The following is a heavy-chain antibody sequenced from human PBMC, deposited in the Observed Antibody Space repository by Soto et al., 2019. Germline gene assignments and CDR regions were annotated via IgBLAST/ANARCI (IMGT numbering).Heavy chain of an antibody. CDR2: IIPIAAIA. D-gene: IGHD3-10*01. J-gene: IGHJ5*02. Sequence: QVQLVQSGAEVKKPGSSVKVSCKASGGTFSRYTINWVRQAPGQGLEWMGRIIPIAAIANYTQNFQGRVTITVDKSSNTAYMELSSRRSDDTAVYYCARGSTIVRGAPSWFDPWGQGTLVTVSS. V-gene: IGHV1-69*02. CDR3: ARGSTIVRGAPSWFDP. CDR1: GGTFSRYT.